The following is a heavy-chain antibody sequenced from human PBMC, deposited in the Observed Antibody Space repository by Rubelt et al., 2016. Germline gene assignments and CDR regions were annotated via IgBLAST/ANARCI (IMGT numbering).Heavy chain of an antibody. CDR3: AGRTNWFDP. CDR2: IYYSGST. V-gene: IGHV4-59*04. Sequence: QLQLQESGPGLVKPSETLSLTCSVSDGSISSYYWSWIRQPPGKGLEWIGSIYYSGSTYYNPSLKSRVIISVDMSKNQFSLKLSSVTAADTAVYYCAGRTNWFDPWGQGTLVTVSS. J-gene: IGHJ5*02. CDR1: DGSISSYY.